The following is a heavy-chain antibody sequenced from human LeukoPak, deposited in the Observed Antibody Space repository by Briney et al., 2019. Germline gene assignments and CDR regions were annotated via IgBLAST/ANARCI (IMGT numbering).Heavy chain of an antibody. CDR3: AREAYYFDSSGYPLIGD. V-gene: IGHV1-2*02. CDR2: INPNSGGT. J-gene: IGHJ4*02. CDR1: GYTFTNYG. D-gene: IGHD3-22*01. Sequence: ASVKVSCKASGYTFTNYGINWVRQAPGQGLEWMGWINPNSGGTNYAQRFQGRVTMTRDTSISTAYMELSRLISDDTAVYYCAREAYYFDSSGYPLIGDWGQGTLVTVSS.